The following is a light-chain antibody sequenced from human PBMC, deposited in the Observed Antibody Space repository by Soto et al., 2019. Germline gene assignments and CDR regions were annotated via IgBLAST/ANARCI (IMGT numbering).Light chain of an antibody. V-gene: IGKV3-20*01. CDR1: QTVSANY. Sequence: EIVFTQSPGTLYLSPGERATLSCRASQTVSANYLAWFQQKAGQAPRLLIYGASSRATGIPDRFSGSGSGTDFTLTISRLEPEDFAVYYCQQYGRSPHFGPGTKVDIK. CDR2: GAS. J-gene: IGKJ3*01. CDR3: QQYGRSPH.